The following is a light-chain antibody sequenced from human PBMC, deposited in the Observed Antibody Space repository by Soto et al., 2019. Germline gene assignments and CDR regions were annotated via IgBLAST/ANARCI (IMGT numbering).Light chain of an antibody. J-gene: IGLJ1*01. CDR2: EVS. CDR1: SSDVGRYNY. CDR3: SSYTTSATYV. Sequence: QSALTQPASVAGSPGQSITISCTGTSSDVGRYNYVSWYQHHPGKAPKLMIYEVSNRPSGVSNRFSGSKSGNTASLTISGLQAEDEADYYCSSYTTSATYVFGTGTKVTVL. V-gene: IGLV2-14*01.